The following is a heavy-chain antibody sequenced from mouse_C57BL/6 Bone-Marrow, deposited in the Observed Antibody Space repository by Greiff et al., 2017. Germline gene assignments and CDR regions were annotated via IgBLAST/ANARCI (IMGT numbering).Heavy chain of an antibody. CDR2: ISSGGSYT. CDR3: ARGYYGSSYTMDY. D-gene: IGHD1-1*01. J-gene: IGHJ4*01. Sequence: EVQGVESGGDLVKPGGSLKLSCAASGFTFSSYGMSWVRQTPDKRLEWVATISSGGSYTYYPDSVKGRFTISRDNAKKTLYLQMSRLKSEETAMYYGARGYYGSSYTMDYWGQGTSVTVSS. V-gene: IGHV5-6*01. CDR1: GFTFSSYG.